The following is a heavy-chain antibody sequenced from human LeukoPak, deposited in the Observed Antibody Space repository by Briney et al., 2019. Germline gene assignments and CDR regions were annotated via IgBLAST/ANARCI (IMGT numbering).Heavy chain of an antibody. J-gene: IGHJ4*02. CDR1: GFTFSSYG. CDR2: TRNNGNSYTT. V-gene: IGHV3-72*01. D-gene: IGHD3-10*01. CDR3: ARTNPYDSGNYALDY. Sequence: PGRSLRLSCAASGFTFSSYGMHWVRQAPGKGLEWVGRTRNNGNSYTTEYAASVKGRFTISRDDSKNSLYLQMISLKTEDTAVYYCARTNPYDSGNYALDYWGQGTLVTVSS.